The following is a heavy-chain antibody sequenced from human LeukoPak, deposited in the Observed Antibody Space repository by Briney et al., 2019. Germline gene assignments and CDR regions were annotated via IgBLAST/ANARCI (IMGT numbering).Heavy chain of an antibody. D-gene: IGHD7-27*01. CDR2: IRYDGSNK. CDR1: GFTFSRYG. Sequence: GGSLRLSCAASGFTFSRYGMHWVRQAPGKGLEWVAFIRYDGSNKYYADSVKGRFTISRDNSKNTLYLQMNSLRPEDTAVYYCARDPGGDNWGSSYYFDYWGQGTLVTVSS. J-gene: IGHJ4*02. V-gene: IGHV3-30*02. CDR3: ARDPGGDNWGSSYYFDY.